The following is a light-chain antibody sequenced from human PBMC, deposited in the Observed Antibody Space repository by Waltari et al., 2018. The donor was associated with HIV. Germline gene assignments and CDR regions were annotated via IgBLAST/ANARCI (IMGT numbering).Light chain of an antibody. CDR2: DVT. Sequence: QSALTQPASLSGSPGQSSTFACTGPRGAGHNYNYVSWYQPHPGKAPKLLISDVTKRPSGVSSRFSGSKSGNTASLTISGLQPDDEAHYYCSSYTSLTTLVFGGGTKVTVL. J-gene: IGLJ3*02. V-gene: IGLV2-14*03. CDR3: SSYTSLTTLV. CDR1: RGAGHNYNY.